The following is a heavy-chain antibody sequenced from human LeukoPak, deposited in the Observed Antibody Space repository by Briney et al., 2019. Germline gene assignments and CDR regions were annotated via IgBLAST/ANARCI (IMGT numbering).Heavy chain of an antibody. V-gene: IGHV4-39*01. D-gene: IGHD1-1*01. CDR3: ASGSTGTYYYYYYGMDV. CDR1: GGSVSSSSYY. Sequence: SETLSLTCTVSGGSVSSSSYYWGWIRQPPGKGLEWIGSIHYSGSTYYNPSLKSRVTISVDTSKNQFSLKLSSVTAADTAVYYCASGSTGTYYYYYYGMDVWGQGTTVTVSS. CDR2: IHYSGST. J-gene: IGHJ6*02.